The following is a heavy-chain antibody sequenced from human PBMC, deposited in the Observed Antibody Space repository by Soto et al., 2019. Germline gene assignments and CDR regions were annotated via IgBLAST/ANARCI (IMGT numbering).Heavy chain of an antibody. D-gene: IGHD3-3*01. V-gene: IGHV3-30-3*01. CDR2: ISYDGSNK. CDR1: GFTFSSYA. Sequence: GGSLRLSCAASGFTFSSYAMHWVRQAPGKGLEWVAVISYDGSNKYYADSVKGRFTISRDNSKNTLYLQMNSLRAEDTAVYYCARDRILYYDFWSGYGTDYYYYYGMDVWGQGTTVTVSS. CDR3: ARDRILYYDFWSGYGTDYYYYYGMDV. J-gene: IGHJ6*02.